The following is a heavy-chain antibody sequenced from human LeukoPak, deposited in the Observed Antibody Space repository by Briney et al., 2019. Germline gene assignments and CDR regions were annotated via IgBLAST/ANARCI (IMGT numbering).Heavy chain of an antibody. CDR3: AKMSNYYNSLGYYAFDI. D-gene: IGHD3-22*01. CDR2: IYSGGGA. J-gene: IGHJ3*02. V-gene: IGHV3-66*01. Sequence: GGSLRLSCAASGFIVSRKYMSWVRQAPGKGLEWVSVIYSGGGADYADSVKGRFTISRDNSKNTLHLQMKSLRAEDTAVYYCAKMSNYYNSLGYYAFDIWGQGTMVTVSS. CDR1: GFIVSRKY.